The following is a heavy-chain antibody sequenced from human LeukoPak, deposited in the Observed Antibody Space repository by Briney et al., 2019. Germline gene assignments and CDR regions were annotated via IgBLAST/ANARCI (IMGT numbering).Heavy chain of an antibody. CDR1: GFIFSNYA. CDR3: AKDRSIAAGGTVSEIDN. V-gene: IGHV3-64D*06. Sequence: GGSLRLSCSASGFIFSNYAMHWVRQAPGKGLEYVSAISSNGGSTYYADSVKGRFTISRDNSKNTLYLQMSSLRAEDTAVYYCAKDRSIAAGGTVSEIDNWGQGTLVTVSS. CDR2: ISSNGGST. D-gene: IGHD6-13*01. J-gene: IGHJ4*02.